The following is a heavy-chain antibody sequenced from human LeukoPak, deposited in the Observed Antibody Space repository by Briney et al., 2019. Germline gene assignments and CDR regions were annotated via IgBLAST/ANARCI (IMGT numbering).Heavy chain of an antibody. CDR1: GFTFSSYS. CDR3: ARAWTTVMSSYFDY. V-gene: IGHV3-21*01. D-gene: IGHD4-17*01. CDR2: ISSSSSYI. Sequence: GGSLRLSCAASGFTFSSYSMNWVRQAPGKGLEWVSSISSSSSYIYYADSVKGRFTISRDNAENSLYLQMNSLRAEDTAVYYCARAWTTVMSSYFDYWGQGTLVTVSS. J-gene: IGHJ4*02.